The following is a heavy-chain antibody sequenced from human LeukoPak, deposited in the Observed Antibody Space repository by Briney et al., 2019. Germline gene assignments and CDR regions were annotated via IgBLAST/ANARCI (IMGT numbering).Heavy chain of an antibody. D-gene: IGHD4-17*01. CDR2: IYYDGST. CDR1: GGSISSSNYY. J-gene: IGHJ4*02. V-gene: IGHV4-39*07. CDR3: ARARGYGDGQRLFDY. Sequence: PSETLSLTCTVSGGSISSSNYYWGWIRQPPGKGLEWIGSIYYDGSTYYNPSLKSRVTISIDTSKNQFSLKLSSVTAADTAVYYCARARGYGDGQRLFDYWGQGTLVTVSS.